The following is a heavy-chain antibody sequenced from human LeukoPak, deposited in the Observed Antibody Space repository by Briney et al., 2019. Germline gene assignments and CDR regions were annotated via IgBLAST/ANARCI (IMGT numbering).Heavy chain of an antibody. J-gene: IGHJ4*02. CDR1: GGSISSSNW. V-gene: IGHV4-4*02. Sequence: SGTLSLTCAVSGGSISSSNWWSWVRQPPGKGLEWIGEIYHSGSTNYNPSLKSRVTISVDRSKSQFSLKLSSVTAADTAVYYCARSHYDSSGSPIFGLGVDYWGQGTLVTVSS. D-gene: IGHD3-22*01. CDR2: IYHSGST. CDR3: ARSHYDSSGSPIFGLGVDY.